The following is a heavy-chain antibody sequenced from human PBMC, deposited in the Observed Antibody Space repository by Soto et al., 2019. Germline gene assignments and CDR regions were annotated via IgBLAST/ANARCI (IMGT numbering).Heavy chain of an antibody. J-gene: IGHJ3*02. CDR2: ISSSGSTT. V-gene: IGHV3-48*03. D-gene: IGHD3-9*01. CDR1: GFTFSSYE. CDR3: ARVGYYNDRGAFDI. Sequence: PGGSLRLSCAASGFTFSSYEMNWVRLAPGKGLEWVSYISSSGSTTYYVDTVKGRFTISRDNAKNSLYLQMNSLRAEGTAVYYCARVGYYNDRGAFDIWGQGTMVTVSS.